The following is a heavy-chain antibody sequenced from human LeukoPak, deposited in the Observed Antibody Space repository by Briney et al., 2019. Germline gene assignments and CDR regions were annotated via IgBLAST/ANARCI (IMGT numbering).Heavy chain of an antibody. Sequence: WGSLRLSCAASGFTFSTYGMSWVRQAPGKGLAWVSGISGSGDSTYYADSVRGRFTISRDNSKNTLFLQMNSLRAEDTAVYYCAKADRRSDLPYYFDYWGQGTLVTVSS. CDR3: AKADRRSDLPYYFDY. J-gene: IGHJ4*02. CDR1: GFTFSTYG. CDR2: ISGSGDST. V-gene: IGHV3-23*01.